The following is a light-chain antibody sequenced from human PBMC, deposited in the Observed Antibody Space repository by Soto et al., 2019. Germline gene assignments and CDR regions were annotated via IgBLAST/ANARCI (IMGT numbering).Light chain of an antibody. CDR2: DAS. J-gene: IGKJ3*01. CDR3: QHHQHWPPFS. CDR1: ESIATK. V-gene: IGKV3-15*01. Sequence: EIVMTQSPATLSVSPGEGATLSCRASESIATKLAWYQQKPGQAPRLLIFDASTRATGIPPRFSGSGSGTEFTLTISSLESEDFAVYYCQHHQHWPPFSVGPGTRVDI.